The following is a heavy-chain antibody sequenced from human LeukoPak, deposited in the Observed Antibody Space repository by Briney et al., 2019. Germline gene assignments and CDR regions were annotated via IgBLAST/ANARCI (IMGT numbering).Heavy chain of an antibody. CDR3: ARDGIAAAGTGIYYYGMDV. CDR1: GGSSSGYY. D-gene: IGHD6-13*01. J-gene: IGHJ6*02. V-gene: IGHV4-34*01. Sequence: SETLSLTCAVYGGSSSGYYWSWIRQPPGKGLEWIGEINHSGSTSYKPSLKSRVTISVDTSKNQFSLKLSSVTAADTAVYYCARDGIAAAGTGIYYYGMDVWGQGTTVTVSS. CDR2: INHSGST.